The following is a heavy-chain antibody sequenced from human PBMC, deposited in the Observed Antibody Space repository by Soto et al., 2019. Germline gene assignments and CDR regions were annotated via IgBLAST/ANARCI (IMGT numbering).Heavy chain of an antibody. J-gene: IGHJ4*02. Sequence: GASVKVSCKASGYTFTSYGISWVRQAPGQWFEWLGWISAYNGNTNYAQELQGRVTMTTDTSTSTAYMELRSLRSDDTAVYYCARDLSIVVVVAADSDYWGQGTLVTVSS. CDR2: ISAYNGNT. CDR1: GYTFTSYG. V-gene: IGHV1-18*01. D-gene: IGHD2-15*01. CDR3: ARDLSIVVVVAADSDY.